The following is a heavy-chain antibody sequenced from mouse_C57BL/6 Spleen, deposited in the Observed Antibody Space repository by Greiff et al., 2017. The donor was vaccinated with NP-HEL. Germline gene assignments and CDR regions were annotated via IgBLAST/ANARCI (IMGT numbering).Heavy chain of an antibody. CDR2: IWTGGGT. J-gene: IGHJ2*01. CDR3: ARNSLGYSNYVFDY. D-gene: IGHD2-5*01. CDR1: GFSLTSYA. V-gene: IGHV2-9-1*01. Sequence: VPLKESGPGLVAPSQSLSITCTVSGFSLTSYAISWVRQPPGKGLEWLGVIWTGGGTNYNSARKSRLSISKDNSKSQLFIKMNSLQTDDTARYYCARNSLGYSNYVFDYWGQGTTLTVSS.